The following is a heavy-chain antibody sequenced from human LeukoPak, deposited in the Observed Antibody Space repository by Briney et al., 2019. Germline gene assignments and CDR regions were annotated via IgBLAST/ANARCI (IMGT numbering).Heavy chain of an antibody. V-gene: IGHV3-7*01. Sequence: GGSLRLSCAASGFMFSSYWMTWVRQAPGKGLEWVANIKQDGSETDYVDSVKGRFTISRDSAKTSLYLQMNRLGAEDTAVYYCARVHEDYFDYWGQGTLVTVSS. CDR1: GFMFSSYW. J-gene: IGHJ4*02. CDR3: ARVHEDYFDY. CDR2: IKQDGSET.